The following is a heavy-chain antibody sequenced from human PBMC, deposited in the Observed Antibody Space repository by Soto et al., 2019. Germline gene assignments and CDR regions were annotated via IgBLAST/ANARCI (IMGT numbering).Heavy chain of an antibody. Sequence: QVQLQQWGAGLLKPSETLSLTSAVYGGSFSGYYWSWIRQPPGKGLEWIGEINHSGSTNYNPSLKSRVTISVDTSKNQFSLKLSSVTAPDTAVYYCARGFPSWYYYYYGMDVWGQGTTVTVSS. CDR1: GGSFSGYY. D-gene: IGHD6-13*01. V-gene: IGHV4-34*01. J-gene: IGHJ6*02. CDR3: ARGFPSWYYYYYGMDV. CDR2: INHSGST.